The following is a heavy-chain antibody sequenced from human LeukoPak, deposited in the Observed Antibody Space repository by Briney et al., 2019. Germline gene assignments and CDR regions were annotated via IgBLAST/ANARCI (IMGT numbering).Heavy chain of an antibody. CDR2: ISGYSDYI. CDR1: GFTFTRYS. J-gene: IGHJ5*02. CDR3: ARAFDP. Sequence: GESLRLSCAASGFTFTRYSMNWVRQAPGKGRVWVSSISGYSDYIFYADSVKGRFTISRDNAKNSLYLQMNSLRAEDTVVYYCARAFDPWGQGTLVTVSS. V-gene: IGHV3-21*01.